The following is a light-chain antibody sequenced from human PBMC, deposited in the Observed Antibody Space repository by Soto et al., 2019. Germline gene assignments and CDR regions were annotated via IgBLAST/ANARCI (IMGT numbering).Light chain of an antibody. CDR2: GAT. CDR1: QPVSWN. CDR3: QQYNNWPYT. V-gene: IGKV3-15*01. J-gene: IGKJ2*01. Sequence: EIVMTQSPATLSVSPGERVTLSCRASQPVSWNFAWYRQKPGQAPTLVIYGATTRATGIPARFSGSGSGTEVTLTISSLLSEDFAVYYCQQYNNWPYTFGQGTKLEIK.